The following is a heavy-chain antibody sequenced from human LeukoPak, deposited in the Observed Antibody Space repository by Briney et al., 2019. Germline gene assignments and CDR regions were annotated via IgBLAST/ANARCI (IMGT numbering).Heavy chain of an antibody. CDR2: INPNSGGT. V-gene: IGHV1-2*06. Sequence: GASVKVSCKASGYTFTGYYMHWVRQAPGQGLEWMGRINPNSGGTNYAQKFHGRVTMKRDTSISIAYMELSRLGADDSAVYYCARGRILYYGSGSYYNELDYWGQGTLVTVSS. J-gene: IGHJ4*02. CDR1: GYTFTGYY. CDR3: ARGRILYYGSGSYYNELDY. D-gene: IGHD3-10*01.